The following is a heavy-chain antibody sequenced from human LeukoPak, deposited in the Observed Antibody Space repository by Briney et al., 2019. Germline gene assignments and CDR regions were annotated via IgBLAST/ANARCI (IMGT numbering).Heavy chain of an antibody. V-gene: IGHV4-31*03. CDR2: ISYSGST. J-gene: IGHJ4*02. CDR1: GVSITKDGYS. D-gene: IGHD6-19*01. CDR3: ARRGAVAGFNFDS. Sequence: SQTLSLTCTVSGVSITKDGYSWTWIRQPPGKGLEWIGDISYSGSTKYKPSLKRRLTISGDVSKNQFSLKLSSVTAADTAVYYCARRGAVAGFNFDSWGQGTLVTVSS.